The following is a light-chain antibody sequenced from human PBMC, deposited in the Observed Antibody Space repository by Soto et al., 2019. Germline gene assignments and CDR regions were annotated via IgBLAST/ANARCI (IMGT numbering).Light chain of an antibody. CDR3: SSYAGSSNV. CDR1: NSDIGAFTY. V-gene: IGLV2-8*01. J-gene: IGLJ1*01. CDR2: EVT. Sequence: QSALSQPPSASGSPGQSVTISCTGTNSDIGAFTYVSWYQQHPDRAPRLIIYEVTKRPSGVPDRFSGSKSGNTASLTVSGLQAEDEADYYCSSYAGSSNVFGTGTKLTVL.